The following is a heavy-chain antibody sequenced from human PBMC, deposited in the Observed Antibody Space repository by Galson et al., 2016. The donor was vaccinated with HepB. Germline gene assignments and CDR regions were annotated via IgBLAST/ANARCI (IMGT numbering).Heavy chain of an antibody. CDR3: VREAPLYGVVYAYFDK. V-gene: IGHV3-33*01. Sequence: SLRLSCAASGFTFSNYGMHWVRQAPGKGLEWVALISYDGSTTSYADSVKGRFSISRDTSTSSLYLQMNSLRAAGTALYFCVREAPLYGVVYAYFDKWGQGALVTVSS. CDR1: GFTFSNYG. J-gene: IGHJ4*02. D-gene: IGHD2-8*02. CDR2: ISYDGSTT.